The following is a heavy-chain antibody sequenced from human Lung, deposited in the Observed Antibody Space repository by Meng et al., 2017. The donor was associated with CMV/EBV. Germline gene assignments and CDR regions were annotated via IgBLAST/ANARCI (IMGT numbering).Heavy chain of an antibody. J-gene: IGHJ4*02. CDR3: ARSTYYHDSSGPAFDY. CDR2: INTNTGSP. Sequence: VQRVQSGSCLREPGASWRVSCKASGYTFPSYAMNWVRQAPGQGLEWMGWINTNTGSPTYDQGFTGRFVFSLDTSVSTAYLQITSLKPDDTAVYYCARSTYYHDSSGPAFDYWGQGTLVTVSS. D-gene: IGHD3-22*01. CDR1: GYTFPSYA. V-gene: IGHV7-4-1*02.